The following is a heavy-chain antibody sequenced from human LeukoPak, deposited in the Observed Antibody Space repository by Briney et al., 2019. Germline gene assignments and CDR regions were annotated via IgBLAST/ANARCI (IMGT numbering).Heavy chain of an antibody. CDR3: ARTNYYGSGSYYTVLYYFDY. CDR1: GYSISSGYY. Sequence: ETLSLTCTVSGYSISSGYYWGWIRQPPGKGLEWVANIKQDGSEKYYVDSVKGRFTISRDNAKNSLYLQMNSLRAEDTAVYYCARTNYYGSGSYYTVLYYFDYWGQGTLVTVSS. CDR2: IKQDGSEK. V-gene: IGHV3-7*01. J-gene: IGHJ4*02. D-gene: IGHD3-10*01.